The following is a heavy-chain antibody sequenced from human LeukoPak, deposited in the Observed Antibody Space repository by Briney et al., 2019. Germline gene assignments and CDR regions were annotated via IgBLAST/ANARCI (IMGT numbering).Heavy chain of an antibody. J-gene: IGHJ6*03. V-gene: IGHV4-61*01. CDR2: IYSSGST. Sequence: SETLSLTCTVSGGSVSSGSYYCSWIRQPPGKGLEWIGYIYSSGSTNYNPSLKSRVTISVDTSKNQFSLKPSSVTAADTAVYYCARGSSWAYYYYYMDVWGKGTTVTVSS. D-gene: IGHD6-13*01. CDR1: GGSVSSGSYY. CDR3: ARGSSWAYYYYYMDV.